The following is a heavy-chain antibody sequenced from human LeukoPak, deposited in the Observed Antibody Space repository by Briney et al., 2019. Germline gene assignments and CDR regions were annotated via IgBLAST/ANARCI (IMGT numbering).Heavy chain of an antibody. Sequence: ASVKVSCKASGYTFTSYDINWVRQATGQGLEWMGWMNPNSGNTGYAQKFQGRVTMTRNTSISTAYMELSSLRSEDTAVYYCARSPSSIAACRVMRGYFDYWGQGTLVTVSS. CDR2: MNPNSGNT. D-gene: IGHD6-6*01. J-gene: IGHJ4*02. V-gene: IGHV1-8*01. CDR3: ARSPSSIAACRVMRGYFDY. CDR1: GYTFTSYD.